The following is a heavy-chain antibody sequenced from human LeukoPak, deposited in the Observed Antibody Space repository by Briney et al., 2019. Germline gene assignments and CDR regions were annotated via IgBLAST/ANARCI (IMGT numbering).Heavy chain of an antibody. Sequence: GGSLRLSCAASGFTFSSYWMNWARQAPGKGLEWVASINHNGNVNYYVDSVKGRFTISRDDAKNSLYLEINSLTVEDTAVYYCVRGWFLSVWSYHWDVWGQGTTVTVSS. CDR1: GFTFSSYW. CDR2: INHNGNVN. V-gene: IGHV3-7*01. J-gene: IGHJ6*02. CDR3: VRGWFLSVWSYHWDV. D-gene: IGHD3-10*01.